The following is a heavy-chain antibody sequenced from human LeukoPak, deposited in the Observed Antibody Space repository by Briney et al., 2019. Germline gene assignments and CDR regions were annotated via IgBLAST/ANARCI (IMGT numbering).Heavy chain of an antibody. Sequence: PGGSLRLSCAASGFTFSDYYMSWIRQAPGKGLEWVSYISSSGSTIYYADSVKGRFTISRDNAKNSLYLQMNSLRAEDTAVYYCATVGSSSNNYFDYWGQGTLVTVSS. V-gene: IGHV3-11*01. CDR3: ATVGSSSNNYFDY. CDR2: ISSSGSTI. CDR1: GFTFSDYY. J-gene: IGHJ4*02. D-gene: IGHD6-13*01.